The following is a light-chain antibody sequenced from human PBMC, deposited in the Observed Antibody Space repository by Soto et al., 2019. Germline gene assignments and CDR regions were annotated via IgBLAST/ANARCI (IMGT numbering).Light chain of an antibody. J-gene: IGLJ2*01. CDR3: CSYAGRYIYVL. CDR1: SSDVGAYNY. CDR2: DVA. V-gene: IGLV2-11*01. Sequence: QSVLTQPRSVSGSPGQSVTISCTGTSSDVGAYNYVSWYQQHPGKAPKLMIYDVAQRPSGVPDRFSGSKSGNTASLTISGLQADDEADYYCCSYAGRYIYVLFGGGTKVTVL.